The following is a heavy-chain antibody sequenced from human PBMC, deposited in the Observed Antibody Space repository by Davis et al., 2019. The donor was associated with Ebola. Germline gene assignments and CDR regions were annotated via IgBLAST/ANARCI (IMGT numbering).Heavy chain of an antibody. CDR1: GGSFSGYY. J-gene: IGHJ5*02. D-gene: IGHD3-10*01. Sequence: PSETLSLTCAVYGGSFSGYYWSWIRQPPGKGLEWIWEINHSGSTNYNPSLKSRVTISVDTSKNQFSLKLSSVTAADTAVYYCARRNHITMVRGVIILPHNWFDPWGQGTLVTVSS. CDR2: INHSGST. V-gene: IGHV4-34*01. CDR3: ARRNHITMVRGVIILPHNWFDP.